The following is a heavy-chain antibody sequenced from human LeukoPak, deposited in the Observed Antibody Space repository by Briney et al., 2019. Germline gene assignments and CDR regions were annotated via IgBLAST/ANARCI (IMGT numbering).Heavy chain of an antibody. CDR3: ARFGYYDSSGYFDY. D-gene: IGHD3-22*01. CDR2: IIPIFGTA. CDR1: GGTFSSYA. Sequence: SVTVSCKASGGTFSSYAISWVRQAPGQGLEWMGGIIPIFGTANYAQKFQGRGTITRDESTSTAYMELSSLRSEDTAVYYCARFGYYDSSGYFDYWGQGTLVTVSS. V-gene: IGHV1-69*05. J-gene: IGHJ4*02.